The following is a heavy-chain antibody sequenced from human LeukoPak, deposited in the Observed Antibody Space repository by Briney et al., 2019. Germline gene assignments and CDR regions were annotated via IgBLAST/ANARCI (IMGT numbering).Heavy chain of an antibody. Sequence: QPGGSLRLSCAPSGFTFSMYKMNWVRQAPGEGLEWVGYIISSGSTIYYGDSVEGRFTISRDNAKNSLYLQINSLRAEDSAFYYCVTHFPVHWRQGPLLTVST. CDR3: VTHFPVH. CDR1: GFTFSMYK. V-gene: IGHV3-48*03. J-gene: IGHJ1*01. D-gene: IGHD3-3*02. CDR2: IISSGSTI.